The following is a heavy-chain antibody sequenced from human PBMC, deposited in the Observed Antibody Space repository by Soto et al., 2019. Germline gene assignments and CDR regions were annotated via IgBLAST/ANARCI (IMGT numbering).Heavy chain of an antibody. CDR3: AGELDIHHGLGY. CDR2: TYYRSNWNS. CDR1: WGSVSSNTAT. J-gene: IGHJ4*02. V-gene: IGHV6-1*01. D-gene: IGHD6-19*01. Sequence: SQTLALPCAISWGSVSSNTATCNFVRQSPSRGLELLGRTYYRSNWNSDYALSVKSRITINPDTSKNQFSLQLNSLTPEDTAVYYCAGELDIHHGLGYWGPGTSVTVSS.